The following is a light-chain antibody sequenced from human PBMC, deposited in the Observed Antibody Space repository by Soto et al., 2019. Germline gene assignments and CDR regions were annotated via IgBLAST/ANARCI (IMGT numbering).Light chain of an antibody. CDR2: TAS. Sequence: DIQMTQSPSSLSASVGDRVTITCRASQNIKKYLNWYQQKPGKAPNLLIYTASSLQVGLPSRFSGSGYGTDFTLTTISLHPEVSATHFCHQSFGTPLTFGGGTKVEIK. CDR3: HQSFGTPLT. V-gene: IGKV1-39*01. CDR1: QNIKKY. J-gene: IGKJ4*01.